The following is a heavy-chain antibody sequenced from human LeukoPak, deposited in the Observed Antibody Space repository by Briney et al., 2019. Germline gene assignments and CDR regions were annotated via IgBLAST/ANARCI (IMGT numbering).Heavy chain of an antibody. Sequence: GGSLRLSCAASGFTFSSYAMGWVRQAPGKGLEWVSAISGSGGSTYYADSVKGRFTISRDNSKNTLYLQMNSLRAEDTAVYYCAKRSGYYDFWSGYPYYYYFDYWGQGTLVTVSS. D-gene: IGHD3-3*01. V-gene: IGHV3-23*01. CDR2: ISGSGGST. CDR3: AKRSGYYDFWSGYPYYYYFDY. CDR1: GFTFSSYA. J-gene: IGHJ4*02.